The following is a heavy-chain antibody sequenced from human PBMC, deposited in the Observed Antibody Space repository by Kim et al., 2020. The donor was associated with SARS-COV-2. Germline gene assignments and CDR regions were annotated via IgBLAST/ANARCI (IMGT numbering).Heavy chain of an antibody. J-gene: IGHJ4*02. V-gene: IGHV4-59*01. CDR2: IYYSGST. D-gene: IGHD6-19*01. CDR1: GGSISSYY. CDR3: ARVLEGYSSGWYEDY. Sequence: SETLSLTCTVSGGSISSYYWSWIRQPPGKGLEWIGYIYYSGSTNYNPSLKSRVTISVDTSKNQFSLKLSSVTAAYTAVYYCARVLEGYSSGWYEDYCGQGTLFSVSS.